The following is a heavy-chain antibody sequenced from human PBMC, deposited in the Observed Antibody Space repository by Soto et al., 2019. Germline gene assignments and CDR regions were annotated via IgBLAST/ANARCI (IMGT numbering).Heavy chain of an antibody. Sequence: EVQLVESGGGLIQPGGSLRLSCAASGFTFSSNDMNWVRQAPGKGLEWVSLIYSSGSTYYADSVKGRFTISRDNSXXXXXXXXXXXXXXXXXXXXXXTRPLLPGAPWGQGTMVTVSS. D-gene: IGHD3-22*01. V-gene: IGHV3-53*01. J-gene: IGHJ3*01. CDR1: GFTFSSND. CDR3: XTRPLLPGAP. CDR2: IYSSGST.